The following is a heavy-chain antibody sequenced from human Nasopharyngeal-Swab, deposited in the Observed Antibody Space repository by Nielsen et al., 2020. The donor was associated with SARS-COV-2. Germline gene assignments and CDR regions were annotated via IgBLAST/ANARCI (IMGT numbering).Heavy chain of an antibody. CDR1: GYTLTELS. V-gene: IGHV1-24*01. CDR3: ATTNLTPYYFDY. Sequence: ASVKVSCKVSGYTLTELSMHWVRQAPGKGLEWMGGFDPEDGETIYAQKFQGRVTMTEDTSTDTAYMELSSPRSEDTAVYYCATTNLTPYYFDYWGQGTLVTVSS. CDR2: FDPEDGET. J-gene: IGHJ4*02. D-gene: IGHD4-23*01.